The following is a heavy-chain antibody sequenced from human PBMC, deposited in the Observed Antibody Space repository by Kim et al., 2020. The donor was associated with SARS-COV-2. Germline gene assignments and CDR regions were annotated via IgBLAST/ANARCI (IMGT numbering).Heavy chain of an antibody. D-gene: IGHD6-19*01. Sequence: GGSLRLSCAASGFTFSSYSMNWVRQAPGKGLEWVSSISSSSSYIYYADSVKGRFTISRDNAKNSLYLQMNSLRAEYTAVYYCARDWWNKFSGWYQDYWGQGTLVTVSS. CDR1: GFTFSSYS. CDR3: ARDWWNKFSGWYQDY. V-gene: IGHV3-21*01. CDR2: ISSSSSYI. J-gene: IGHJ4*02.